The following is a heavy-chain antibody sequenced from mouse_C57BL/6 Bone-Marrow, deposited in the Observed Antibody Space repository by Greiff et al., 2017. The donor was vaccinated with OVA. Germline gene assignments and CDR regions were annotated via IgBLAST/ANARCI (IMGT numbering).Heavy chain of an antibody. CDR1: GFSLTSYA. J-gene: IGHJ1*03. V-gene: IGHV2-9-1*01. D-gene: IGHD2-1*01. Sequence: VKLVESGPGLVAPSQSLSITCTVSGFSLTSYAISWVRQPPGKGLEWLGVIWTGGGTNYNSALKSRLSISKDNSKSQVFLKMNSLQTDDTARYYCARRILYGNYWYFDVWGTGTTVTVSS. CDR2: IWTGGGT. CDR3: ARRILYGNYWYFDV.